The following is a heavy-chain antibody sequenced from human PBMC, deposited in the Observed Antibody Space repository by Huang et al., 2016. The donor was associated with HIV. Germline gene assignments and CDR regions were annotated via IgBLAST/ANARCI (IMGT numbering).Heavy chain of an antibody. CDR1: GGTFSSYA. V-gene: IGHV1-69*13. J-gene: IGHJ4*02. Sequence: QVQLVQSGAEVKKPGSSVKVSCKASGGTFSSYAISWVRQAPGQGLGVMGGIIPIFGTANYAQKFQGRVTITADESTSTAYMELSSLRSEDTAVYYCARARGYYDSSVSYYFDYWGQGTLVTVSS. CDR3: ARARGYYDSSVSYYFDY. D-gene: IGHD3-22*01. CDR2: IIPIFGTA.